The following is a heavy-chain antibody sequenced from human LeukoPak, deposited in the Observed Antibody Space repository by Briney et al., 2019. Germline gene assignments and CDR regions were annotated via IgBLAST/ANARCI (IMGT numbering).Heavy chain of an antibody. CDR2: IIPIFGTA. Sequence: GASVKVSCKASGGTFSSYAISWVRHAPGQGLEWMGRIIPIFGTANYAQKFQGRVTITTDESTSTAYMELSSLRSEDTAVYYCARDGGATYYDFWSGLSLDYWGQGTLVTVSS. CDR1: GGTFSSYA. D-gene: IGHD3-3*01. J-gene: IGHJ4*02. V-gene: IGHV1-69*05. CDR3: ARDGGATYYDFWSGLSLDY.